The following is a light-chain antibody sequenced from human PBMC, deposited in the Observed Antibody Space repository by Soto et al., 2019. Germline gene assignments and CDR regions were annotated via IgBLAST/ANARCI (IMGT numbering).Light chain of an antibody. J-gene: IGKJ1*01. CDR2: WAS. CDR3: QQYYSIPRT. V-gene: IGKV4-1*01. Sequence: DIVMTQSPESLAVSLGERATINCKSCQSVLYSSDNKNYLAWYQQKPGQPPKLLIYWASTRESGVPDRFSGSGSGTDFTLTISSLQAEDVAVYYCQQYYSIPRTFGQGTKVEIK. CDR1: QSVLYSSDNKNY.